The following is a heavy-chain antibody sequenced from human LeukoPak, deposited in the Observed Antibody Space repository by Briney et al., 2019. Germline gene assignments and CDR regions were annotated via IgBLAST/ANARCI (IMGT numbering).Heavy chain of an antibody. CDR3: ARDKSSGCPFDY. CDR2: ISYDGSNK. D-gene: IGHD6-19*01. J-gene: IGHJ4*02. CDR1: GFTFSSYA. Sequence: GGSLRLSCAASGFTFSSYAMHWVRQAPGKGLEWVAVISYDGSNKYYADSVKGRFTISRDNSKNTLDLQMNSLRAEDTAVYYCARDKSSGCPFDYWGQGTLVTVSS. V-gene: IGHV3-30*04.